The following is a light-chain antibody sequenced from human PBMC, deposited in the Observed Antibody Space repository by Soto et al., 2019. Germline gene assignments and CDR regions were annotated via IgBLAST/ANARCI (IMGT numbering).Light chain of an antibody. Sequence: QTVVTQEPSLTVSPGGTVTLTCASSTGAVTSGYYPNWFQQKPGQAPRALIYSTSNKQSWTPARFSGSLLGGKAALTLSGVQPEDEAEYYCLLYYGDAPVFGGGTKLTFL. CDR2: STS. V-gene: IGLV7-43*01. CDR3: LLYYGDAPV. J-gene: IGLJ3*02. CDR1: TGAVTSGYY.